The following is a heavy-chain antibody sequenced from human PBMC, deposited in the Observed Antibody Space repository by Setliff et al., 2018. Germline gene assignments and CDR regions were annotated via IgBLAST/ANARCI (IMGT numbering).Heavy chain of an antibody. CDR1: GGTFSDYY. J-gene: IGHJ4*02. CDR3: ARGRNVAARLFDS. D-gene: IGHD6-6*01. CDR2: INHRGST. Sequence: ETLSLTCAAYGGTFSDYYWTWIRQPPGKGLEWIGEINHRGSTNYNPSLKSRVTISVDTSKNQFSLKVTSVTAADTAVYFCARGRNVAARLFDSWGQGTLVTVSS. V-gene: IGHV4-34*01.